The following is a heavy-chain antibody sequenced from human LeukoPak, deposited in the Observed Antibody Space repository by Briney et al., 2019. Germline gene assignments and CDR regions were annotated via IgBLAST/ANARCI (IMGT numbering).Heavy chain of an antibody. J-gene: IGHJ4*02. CDR2: ISAYNGNT. D-gene: IGHD3-16*02. V-gene: IGHV1-18*01. Sequence: GASVKVSCKASGYTFTSYGISWVRQAPGQGLEWMGWISAYNGNTNYAQKLQGRVTMTTDTSTSTAYMELRSLRSDDTAVYYCARDLNDYVWGSYRPGDYWGQGTLVTVSS. CDR3: ARDLNDYVWGSYRPGDY. CDR1: GYTFTSYG.